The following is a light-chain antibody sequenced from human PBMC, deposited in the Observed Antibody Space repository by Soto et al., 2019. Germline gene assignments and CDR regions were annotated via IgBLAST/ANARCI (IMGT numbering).Light chain of an antibody. CDR1: QSIDRW. Sequence: DIQMTHSPSTLPASVGDRVTITCRASQSIDRWLAWYQQKPGKAPKLLIYDSSPLESGVPSRFSGSGSGTEFTLTISSLQPDDFATYSCQQYDSYSWTFGQGTKVDIK. CDR2: DSS. V-gene: IGKV1-5*01. CDR3: QQYDSYSWT. J-gene: IGKJ1*01.